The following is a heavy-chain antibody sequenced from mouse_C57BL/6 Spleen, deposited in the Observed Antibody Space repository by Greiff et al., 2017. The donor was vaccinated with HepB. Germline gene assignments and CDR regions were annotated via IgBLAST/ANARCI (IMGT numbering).Heavy chain of an antibody. CDR3: ARMRGSLWDAMDY. V-gene: IGHV2-2*01. CDR1: GFSLTSYG. CDR2: IWSGGST. Sequence: VKLQESGPGLVQPSQSLSITCTVSGFSLTSYGIHWVRQSPGKGLEWLGVIWSGGSTDYNAAFISRLSISKDNSKSQVFFKMNSLQADDTAIYYCARMRGSLWDAMDYWGQGTSVTVSS. D-gene: IGHD1-1*02. J-gene: IGHJ4*01.